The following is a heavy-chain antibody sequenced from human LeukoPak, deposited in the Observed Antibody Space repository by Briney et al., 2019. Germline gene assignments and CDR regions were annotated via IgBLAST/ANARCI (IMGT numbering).Heavy chain of an antibody. CDR3: ARDLEAANTYYFDY. V-gene: IGHV3-66*01. CDR2: ISSAGTT. CDR1: GFTFNNYA. D-gene: IGHD6-13*01. Sequence: PGGSLRLSCAASGFTFNNYAMSWVRQAPGKGLEWVSIISSAGTTYYADSVKGRFTISRDNSKNTVYLQVNSLRDEDTAVYYCARDLEAANTYYFDYWGQGTMVTVSS. J-gene: IGHJ4*02.